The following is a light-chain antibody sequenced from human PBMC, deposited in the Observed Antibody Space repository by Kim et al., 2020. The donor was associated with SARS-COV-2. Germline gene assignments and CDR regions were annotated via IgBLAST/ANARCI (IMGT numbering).Light chain of an antibody. CDR2: QDT. V-gene: IGLV3-1*01. CDR1: KLEDKY. Sequence: SYEMTQPPSVSVSPGQTASITCSGDKLEDKYVCWYQQKPGQSPAPVIFQDTKRPSGIPERFSGSKSGNTATLTISGTQALDEAYYYCQVWDSSTKGVFGGGTKVTVL. J-gene: IGLJ3*02. CDR3: QVWDSSTKGV.